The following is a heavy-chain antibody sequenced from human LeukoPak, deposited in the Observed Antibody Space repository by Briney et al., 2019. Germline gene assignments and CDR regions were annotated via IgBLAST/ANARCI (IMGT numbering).Heavy chain of an antibody. CDR3: ARSGTAAGRRDY. J-gene: IGHJ4*02. Sequence: PSETLSLTCTVSGASISNYYWTWIRQPPGKGPEWIGYIYSSGSTNYNPSLKSRVTMSVDTSKNQFSLNLSSVTPADTAVYYCARSGTAAGRRDYWGQGTLVTVSS. CDR1: GASISNYY. CDR2: IYSSGST. V-gene: IGHV4-59*01. D-gene: IGHD6-13*01.